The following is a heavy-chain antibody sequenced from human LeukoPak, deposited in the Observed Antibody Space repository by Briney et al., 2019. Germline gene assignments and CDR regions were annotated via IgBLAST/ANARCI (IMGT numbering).Heavy chain of an antibody. D-gene: IGHD3-10*01. CDR2: ISGSGGST. V-gene: IGHV3-23*01. Sequence: GGSLRLSCAASGFTFSSYAMSWVRQAPGRGLESVLAISGSGGSTYYADSVKGRFTISRDNSKNTLYLQMNSLRAEDTAVYYCAKDGDYGSGSYYKYYYHYMDVWGKGTTVTVSS. J-gene: IGHJ6*03. CDR1: GFTFSSYA. CDR3: AKDGDYGSGSYYKYYYHYMDV.